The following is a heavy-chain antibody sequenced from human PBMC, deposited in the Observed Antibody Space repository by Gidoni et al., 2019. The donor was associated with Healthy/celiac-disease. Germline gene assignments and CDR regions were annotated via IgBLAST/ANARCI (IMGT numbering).Heavy chain of an antibody. V-gene: IGHV3-7*01. J-gene: IGHJ6*03. D-gene: IGHD2-2*02. CDR1: GFTFSSYW. CDR3: ARDRGCSSTSCYNGYYYYMDV. Sequence: EVQLVESGGGLVQPAGSLRLSCAASGFTFSSYWMSWVRQAPGKGLEWVANIKQDGSEKYYVDSVKGRFTISRDNAKNSLYLQMNSLRAEDTAVYYCARDRGCSSTSCYNGYYYYMDVWGKGTTVTVSS. CDR2: IKQDGSEK.